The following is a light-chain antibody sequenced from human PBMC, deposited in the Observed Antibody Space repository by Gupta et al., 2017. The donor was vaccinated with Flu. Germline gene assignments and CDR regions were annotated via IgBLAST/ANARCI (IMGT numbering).Light chain of an antibody. Sequence: HSVLSQPPSASGSPGQRVTVSCSGSSSNIGSHTVNWYQQLPGTAPNLLIHINNPRPCGVPDRFSGSKSGTSASLAITGPQSEDESDYYGASRADSLNGWVVGGGTKPTVL. CDR2: INN. V-gene: IGLV1-44*01. CDR1: SSNIGSHT. CDR3: ASRADSLNGWV. J-gene: IGLJ3*02.